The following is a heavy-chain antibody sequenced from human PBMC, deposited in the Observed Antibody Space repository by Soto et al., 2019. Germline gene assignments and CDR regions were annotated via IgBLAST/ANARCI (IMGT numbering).Heavy chain of an antibody. V-gene: IGHV3-21*01. D-gene: IGHD2-2*01. CDR3: ASFDIVVVPAAIGHYGMDV. J-gene: IGHJ6*02. CDR2: ISSSSSDI. Sequence: PLRLPCPASTSTFKTHGIASVRQAPGKWLDWVASISSSSSDIYYADSVKGRFTISRDNAKNSLYLQMNSLRAEDTAVYYCASFDIVVVPAAIGHYGMDVWGQGTTVTVSS. CDR1: TSTFKTHG.